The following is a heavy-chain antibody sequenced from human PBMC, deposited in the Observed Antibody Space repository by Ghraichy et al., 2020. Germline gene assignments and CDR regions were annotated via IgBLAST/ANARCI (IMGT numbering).Heavy chain of an antibody. Sequence: GESLNISCAASGFSFSNYAMSWVRQAPGKGLEWVSSISGGGDYIYHADSVKGRSTISRDNSKSTVYLQLNSLRAEDSAVYYCARSPYWYSSGWQPHYYYFGMDVWGQGTTVTVSS. V-gene: IGHV3-23*01. CDR3: ARSPYWYSSGWQPHYYYFGMDV. D-gene: IGHD6-19*01. J-gene: IGHJ6*02. CDR1: GFSFSNYA. CDR2: ISGGGDYI.